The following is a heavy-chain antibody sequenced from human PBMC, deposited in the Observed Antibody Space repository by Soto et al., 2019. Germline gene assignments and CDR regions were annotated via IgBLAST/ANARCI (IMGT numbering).Heavy chain of an antibody. CDR2: IYYSGSA. Sequence: SETLSLTCTVSGGSISSSSYYWGWIRQPPGKGLEWIGSIYYSGSAYYNPSLKSRVTISVDTSKNQFSLKLSSVTAADTAVYYCARHAYQLPSNWFDPWGQGTLVTVSS. J-gene: IGHJ5*02. CDR1: GGSISSSSYY. CDR3: ARHAYQLPSNWFDP. D-gene: IGHD2-2*01. V-gene: IGHV4-39*01.